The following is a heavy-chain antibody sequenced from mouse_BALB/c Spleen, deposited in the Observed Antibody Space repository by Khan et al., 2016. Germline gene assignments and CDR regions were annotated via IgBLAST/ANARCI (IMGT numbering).Heavy chain of an antibody. CDR1: GYTITDYV. CDR2: IFPGSGST. Sequence: QVRLQQSGPELVKPGASVKMSCKASGYTITDYVITWVKQRTGQGLEWIGEIFPGSGSTYSHENFKGKATLTADKSSNTVYMQVSSLTSEDSAVYFGARGLYDGYFWGQGTTLTVSS. J-gene: IGHJ2*01. D-gene: IGHD2-3*01. CDR3: ARGLYDGYF. V-gene: IGHV1-77*01.